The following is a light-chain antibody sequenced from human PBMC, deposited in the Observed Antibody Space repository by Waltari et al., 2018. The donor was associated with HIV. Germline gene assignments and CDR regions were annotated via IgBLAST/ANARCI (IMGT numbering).Light chain of an antibody. J-gene: IGKJ1*01. V-gene: IGKV3-15*01. CDR1: QSVSTK. Sequence: EIMMTQSPATLPASPGERGTLSCRAGQSVSTKLAWYQQKPGQAPRLLIYGASTRATGIPARFSGSGSGTEFTLTISSLQSEDFVVYYCQQYNNWPPWTFGQGTKVEMK. CDR3: QQYNNWPPWT. CDR2: GAS.